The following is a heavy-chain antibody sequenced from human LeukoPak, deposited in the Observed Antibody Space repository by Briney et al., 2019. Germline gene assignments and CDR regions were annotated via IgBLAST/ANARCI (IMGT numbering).Heavy chain of an antibody. V-gene: IGHV3-30-3*01. CDR1: GFTFSSYA. CDR3: ASLGYSYGYGIDAFDI. J-gene: IGHJ3*02. Sequence: PGRSLRLSCAASGFTFSSYAMHWVRQAPGKGLEWVAVISYDGSNKYYADSVKGRFTISRDSSKNTLYLQMNSLRAEDTAVYYCASLGYSYGYGIDAFDIWGQGTMVTVSS. D-gene: IGHD5-18*01. CDR2: ISYDGSNK.